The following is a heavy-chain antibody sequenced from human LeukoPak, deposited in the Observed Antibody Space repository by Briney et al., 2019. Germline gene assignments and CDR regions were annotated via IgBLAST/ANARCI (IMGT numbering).Heavy chain of an antibody. CDR3: ARGGWELSY. J-gene: IGHJ4*02. V-gene: IGHV3-53*01. CDR2: IYSGGIT. CDR1: GFXVSSNY. D-gene: IGHD1-26*01. Sequence: GGSLRLSCAASGFXVSSNYITWVRQAPGKGLEWVSVIYSGGITYYADSVKGRFTISSDNSKNTLYLQMNSLRAEDTAVYYCARGGWELSYWGQGTLVTVSS.